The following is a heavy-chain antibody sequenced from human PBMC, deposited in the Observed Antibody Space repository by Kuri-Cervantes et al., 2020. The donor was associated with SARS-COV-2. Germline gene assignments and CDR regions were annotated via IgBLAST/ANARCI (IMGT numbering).Heavy chain of an antibody. CDR3: ARDLAGYCSGGSCYYNWFDP. D-gene: IGHD2-15*01. J-gene: IGHJ5*02. V-gene: IGHV3-74*01. CDR1: GFTFSSYW. Sequence: GGSLRLSCAASGFTFSSYWMHWVRQAPGKGLVWVSRIDGDGSSTNYADSVKGRFTISRDNAKNTLYLQMNSLRAEDTAVYYCARDLAGYCSGGSCYYNWFDPWGQGTLVTVSS. CDR2: IDGDGSST.